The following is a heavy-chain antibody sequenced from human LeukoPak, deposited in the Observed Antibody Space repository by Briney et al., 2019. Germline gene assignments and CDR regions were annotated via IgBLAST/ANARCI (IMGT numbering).Heavy chain of an antibody. CDR2: IIPIFGTA. CDR1: GGTFSSYA. J-gene: IGHJ6*03. V-gene: IGHV1-69*06. D-gene: IGHD2-15*01. CDR3: ATRYCSGGSCPNYYYYYINV. Sequence: SVKVSCKASGGTFSSYAISWVRQAPGQGLEWMGGIIPIFGTANYAQKFQGRVTMTEDTSTDTAYMELSSLRSEDTAVYYCATRYCSGGSCPNYYYYYINVWGKGTTVTISS.